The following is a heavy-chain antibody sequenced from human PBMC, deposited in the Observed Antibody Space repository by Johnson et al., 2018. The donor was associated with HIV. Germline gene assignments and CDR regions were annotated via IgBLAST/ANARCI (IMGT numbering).Heavy chain of an antibody. V-gene: IGHV3-23*04. J-gene: IGHJ3*02. CDR2: ISCSGGST. CDR3: AKDLATANLYDAFDI. Sequence: EVQLVESGGELVRPGGSLRLSCAASGFNFSSYAMSWVRQAPGKGLEWVSAISCSGGSTYYADSVKGRFTMTINNSKNTLYLQMNSLRAEDTAVYYCAKDLATANLYDAFDIWGQGTMVTVSS. D-gene: IGHD5-12*01. CDR1: GFNFSSYA.